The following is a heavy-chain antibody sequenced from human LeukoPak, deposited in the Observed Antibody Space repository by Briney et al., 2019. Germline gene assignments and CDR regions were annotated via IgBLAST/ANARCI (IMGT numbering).Heavy chain of an antibody. CDR3: AKVGNFPHYLYYFDY. D-gene: IGHD1-26*01. CDR2: ISYDGSNK. CDR1: GFTFSSYA. V-gene: IGHV3-30-3*01. J-gene: IGHJ4*02. Sequence: GGSLRLSCAASGFTFSSYAMHWVRQAPGKGLEWVAVISYDGSNKYYADSVNGRFTISRDNSKNTLYLQMNSLRAEDTAVYYCAKVGNFPHYLYYFDYWGQGTLVTVSS.